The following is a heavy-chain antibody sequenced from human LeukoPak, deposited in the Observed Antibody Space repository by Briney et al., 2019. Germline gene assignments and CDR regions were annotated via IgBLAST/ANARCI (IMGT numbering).Heavy chain of an antibody. J-gene: IGHJ4*02. CDR3: ARYGDLLDY. CDR2: IYYSGST. CDR1: GGSISSSSYY. D-gene: IGHD4-17*01. Sequence: SETLSLTCTVSGGSISSSSYYWGWIRQPPGKGLEWIGSIYYSGSTYYNPSLKSRVTISVDTSKNQFSLKLSSVTAADTAVYYCARYGDLLDYWGQGTLVTVSS. V-gene: IGHV4-39*07.